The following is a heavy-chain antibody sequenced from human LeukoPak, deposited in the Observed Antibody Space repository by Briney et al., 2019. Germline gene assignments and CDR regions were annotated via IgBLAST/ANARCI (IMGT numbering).Heavy chain of an antibody. Sequence: SGGSLTLSCAASGFTFDCCGMHWVRQAPGKGPEWVAVISSDGSNRFYAVSVQGRFTISRDNSKNTLILQMDSLTPEDTAVYYCARVTYGDFHFDFWGQGTLVTVSS. D-gene: IGHD4-17*01. J-gene: IGHJ4*02. CDR3: ARVTYGDFHFDF. CDR1: GFTFDCCG. V-gene: IGHV3-30*06. CDR2: ISSDGSNR.